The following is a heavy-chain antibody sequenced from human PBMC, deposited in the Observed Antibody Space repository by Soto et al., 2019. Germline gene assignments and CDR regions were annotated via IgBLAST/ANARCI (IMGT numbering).Heavy chain of an antibody. CDR2: ISYDGSNK. Sequence: GWSLRLSCASSVFTFISYAMHWVRQAPGKGLEWVAVISYDGSNKYYADSVKGRFTISRDNSKNTLYLQMNSLRAEDTAVYYCARDAYCSSTSCYGYYYYGMDVWGQGTTVTVSS. CDR3: ARDAYCSSTSCYGYYYYGMDV. V-gene: IGHV3-30-3*01. J-gene: IGHJ6*02. CDR1: VFTFISYA. D-gene: IGHD2-2*01.